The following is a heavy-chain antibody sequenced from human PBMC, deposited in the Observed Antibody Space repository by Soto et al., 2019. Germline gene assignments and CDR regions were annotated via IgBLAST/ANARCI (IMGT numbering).Heavy chain of an antibody. J-gene: IGHJ4*02. CDR2: IYYSGST. V-gene: IGHV4-59*08. CDR1: GGSISSHY. CDR3: ARRYGDCFDF. Sequence: PSETLSLTCTVSGGSISSHYWSWIRQPPGKGLEWIGYIYYSGSTNYNPSLKSRVTISVDTSKNQFSLKLSSVTAADTAVYYCARRYGDCFDFWGQGTPVTVSS. D-gene: IGHD4-17*01.